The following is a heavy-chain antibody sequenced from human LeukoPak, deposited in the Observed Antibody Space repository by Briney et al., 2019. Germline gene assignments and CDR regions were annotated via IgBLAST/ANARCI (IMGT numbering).Heavy chain of an antibody. Sequence: GASVKVSCKASGGTFSSYAISWVRQAPGQGLEWMGGIIPIFGTANYAQKFQGRVTITADKSTSTAYMELSSLRSEDTAVYYCASREDTAMVRYYYYYYMDVWGKGTTVTISS. CDR3: ASREDTAMVRYYYYYYMDV. V-gene: IGHV1-69*06. D-gene: IGHD5-18*01. J-gene: IGHJ6*03. CDR2: IIPIFGTA. CDR1: GGTFSSYA.